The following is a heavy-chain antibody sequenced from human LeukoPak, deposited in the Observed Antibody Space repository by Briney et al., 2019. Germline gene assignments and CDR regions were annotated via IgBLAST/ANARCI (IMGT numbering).Heavy chain of an antibody. D-gene: IGHD2-15*01. J-gene: IGHJ5*02. Sequence: SETLSLTCTVSGGSISGYYWSWIRQPPGKGLEWIGYIHYSGTTHYNPSLKSRVTISVDTSKNQFSLKLSSVTAADTAVYYCARGKSHCSGGSCYSLTWFDPWGQGTLVTVSS. CDR3: ARGKSHCSGGSCYSLTWFDP. CDR1: GGSISGYY. V-gene: IGHV4-59*12. CDR2: IHYSGTT.